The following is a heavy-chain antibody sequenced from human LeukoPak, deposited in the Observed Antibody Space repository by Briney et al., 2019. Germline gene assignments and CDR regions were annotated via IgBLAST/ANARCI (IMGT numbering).Heavy chain of an antibody. CDR3: AREDLTGGTYNWNYGTHYYMDV. CDR1: GYTFTGYY. D-gene: IGHD1-7*01. Sequence: GASVKVSCKASGYTFTGYYMHWVRQAPGQGLEWMGWINPNSGGTNYAQKFQGRVTMTRDTSISTAYMELSRLRSDDTAVYYCAREDLTGGTYNWNYGTHYYMDVWGKGTTVTVSS. J-gene: IGHJ6*03. CDR2: INPNSGGT. V-gene: IGHV1-2*02.